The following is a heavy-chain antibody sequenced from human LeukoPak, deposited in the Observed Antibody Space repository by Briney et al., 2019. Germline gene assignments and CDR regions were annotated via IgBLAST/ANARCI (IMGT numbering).Heavy chain of an antibody. CDR2: IHHSGST. V-gene: IGHV4-4*02. D-gene: IGHD2-8*01. CDR1: GGSISSTNW. J-gene: IGHJ5*02. Sequence: PSGTLSLTCAVSGGSISSTNWWSWVRQPPGKGLEWIGEIHHSGSTNYNPSLKSRVTISVDTSKNQFSLKLSSVTAADTAVYYCARGTIFDPWGQGTLVTVSS. CDR3: ARGTIFDP.